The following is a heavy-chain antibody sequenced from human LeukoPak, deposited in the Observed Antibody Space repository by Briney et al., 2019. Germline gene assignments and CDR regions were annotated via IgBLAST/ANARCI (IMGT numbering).Heavy chain of an antibody. D-gene: IGHD3-16*01. CDR3: ATVDTMLTLDAFDI. Sequence: GASVKVSCKVSGYTLTELSMHWVRQAPGKGLEWMGGFDPEDGETIYAQKFQGRVTMTEDTSTDTAYMELSSLRSEDTAVYYCATVDTMLTLDAFDIWGQGTMVTVSS. J-gene: IGHJ3*02. V-gene: IGHV1-24*01. CDR1: GYTLTELS. CDR2: FDPEDGET.